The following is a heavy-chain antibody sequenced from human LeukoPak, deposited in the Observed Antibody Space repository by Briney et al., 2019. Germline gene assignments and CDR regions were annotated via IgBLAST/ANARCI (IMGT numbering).Heavy chain of an antibody. J-gene: IGHJ5*02. CDR2: IYTSGST. V-gene: IGHV4-4*07. CDR1: GGSISSYY. Sequence: SETLSLTCTVSGGSISSYYWSWIRQPAGKGLEWIGRIYTSGSTNYNPSLKSRDTMSVDTSKNQFSLKLSSVTAADTAVYYCARDASGSYEYNWFDPWGQGTLVTVSS. CDR3: ARDASGSYEYNWFDP. D-gene: IGHD1-26*01.